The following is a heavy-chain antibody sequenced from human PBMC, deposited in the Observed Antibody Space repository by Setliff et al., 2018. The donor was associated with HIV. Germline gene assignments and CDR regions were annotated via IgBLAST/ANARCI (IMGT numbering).Heavy chain of an antibody. CDR3: ARLRYYDILTGYAFDY. Sequence: PSETLSLTCTVSGGYISGSSHYWGWIRQPPGKGLEWIGSISYSENIYYNPSLKSRVTISADTSKKQLSLKLSSVTAADTAVYYCARLRYYDILTGYAFDYWGQGTLVTVSS. V-gene: IGHV4-39*01. D-gene: IGHD3-9*01. CDR1: GGYISGSSHY. J-gene: IGHJ4*02. CDR2: ISYSENI.